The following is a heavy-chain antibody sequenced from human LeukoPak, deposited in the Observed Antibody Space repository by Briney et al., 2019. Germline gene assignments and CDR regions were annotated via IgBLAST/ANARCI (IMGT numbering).Heavy chain of an antibody. J-gene: IGHJ4*02. Sequence: GGSLRLSCAASGFTFSSYWMHWVRQAPGKGLVWVSRINSDGRSRTYVGSVKGRFSISRDNAKNTLYLQMNSLRAEDTAVYYCARDLGGYSSSWYDYWGQGTLVTVSS. D-gene: IGHD6-13*01. CDR2: INSDGRSR. V-gene: IGHV3-74*01. CDR3: ARDLGGYSSSWYDY. CDR1: GFTFSSYW.